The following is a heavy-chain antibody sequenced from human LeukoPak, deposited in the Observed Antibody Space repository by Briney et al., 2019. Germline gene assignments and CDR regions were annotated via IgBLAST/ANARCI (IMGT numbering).Heavy chain of an antibody. CDR1: GYSISSGYY. Sequence: SETLSLTCTVSGYSISSGYYWGWIRQPPGKGLEWIGSIYHSGSTYYNPSLESRVTISVDTSKNQFSLKLSSVTAADTAVYYCARLAIAVAGSRTWGVFDPWGQGTLVTVSS. J-gene: IGHJ5*02. CDR3: ARLAIAVAGSRTWGVFDP. D-gene: IGHD6-19*01. V-gene: IGHV4-38-2*02. CDR2: IYHSGST.